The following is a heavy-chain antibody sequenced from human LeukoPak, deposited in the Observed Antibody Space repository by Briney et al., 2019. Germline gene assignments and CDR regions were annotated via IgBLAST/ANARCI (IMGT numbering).Heavy chain of an antibody. CDR2: IYTSGST. D-gene: IGHD1-1*01. Sequence: SETLSLTCTVSGGSISSYYWSWIRQPAGKGLEWIGRIYTSGSTNYNPSLKSRVTMSVDTSKNQFSLKLSSVTAADTAVYYCARDKLEHYYYYYGMDVWGQGTTVTVSS. CDR3: ARDKLEHYYYYYGMDV. V-gene: IGHV4-4*07. CDR1: GGSISSYY. J-gene: IGHJ6*02.